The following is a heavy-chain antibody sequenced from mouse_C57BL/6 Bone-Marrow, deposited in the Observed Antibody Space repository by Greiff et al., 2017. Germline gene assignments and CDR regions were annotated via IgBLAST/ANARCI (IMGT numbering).Heavy chain of an antibody. Sequence: EVQLVESGGGLVQPGGSMKLSCVASGFTFSNYWMNLVRQSPEKGLEWVAQIRLKSDNYATHYAESVKGRFTISRDDSTSSVYLQMNNLRAEDTGIYYYTVWVRYWGQGTTLTVAS. CDR3: TVWVRY. J-gene: IGHJ2*01. CDR2: IRLKSDNYAT. V-gene: IGHV6-3*01. CDR1: GFTFSNYW.